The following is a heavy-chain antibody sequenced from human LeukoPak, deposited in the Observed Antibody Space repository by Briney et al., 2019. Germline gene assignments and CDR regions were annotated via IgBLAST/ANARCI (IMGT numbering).Heavy chain of an antibody. CDR1: GFTFADYA. Sequence: GGSLRLSCAASGFTFADYAMHWVRQAPGKGLEWVSGISWNSGTIGYADSVKGRFTISRDNAKNSLCLQMNSLRAEDTALYYCAKDIWQQLALFDYWGQGTLVTVSS. V-gene: IGHV3-9*01. CDR3: AKDIWQQLALFDY. CDR2: ISWNSGTI. J-gene: IGHJ4*02. D-gene: IGHD6-13*01.